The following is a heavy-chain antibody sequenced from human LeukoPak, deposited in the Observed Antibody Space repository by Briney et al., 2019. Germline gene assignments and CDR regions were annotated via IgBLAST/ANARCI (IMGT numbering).Heavy chain of an antibody. J-gene: IGHJ3*02. Sequence: GGSLRLSCAASGFTFSSYAMSWVRQAPGKGLEWVSAISGSGGSTYYADSVKGRFTISRDNSKNTLYLQMNSLRAEDTAVYYCAKVSRGYYDSSGYSLGAFDIWGQGTMVTVSS. D-gene: IGHD3-22*01. CDR1: GFTFSSYA. V-gene: IGHV3-23*01. CDR2: ISGSGGST. CDR3: AKVSRGYYDSSGYSLGAFDI.